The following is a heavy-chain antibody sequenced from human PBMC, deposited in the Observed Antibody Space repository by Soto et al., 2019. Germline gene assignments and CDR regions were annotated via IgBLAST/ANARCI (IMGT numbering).Heavy chain of an antibody. V-gene: IGHV4-31*03. CDR1: GCSISSGCYY. CDR3: ARESRGTTVTRIDS. CDR2: IYYSGST. D-gene: IGHD4-17*01. J-gene: IGHJ4*02. Sequence: QVQLQESGPGLVKPSQTLSLTCTVSGCSISSGCYYWSWILQHPGKGLEWIGYIYYSGSTSYNPSLKSRVTISVDTSKNPFSLKLSSVTAADTAVYYCARESRGTTVTRIDSWGQATLVTVSS.